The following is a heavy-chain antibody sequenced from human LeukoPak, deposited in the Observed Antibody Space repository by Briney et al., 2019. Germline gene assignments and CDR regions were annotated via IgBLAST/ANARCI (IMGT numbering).Heavy chain of an antibody. CDR2: FYTSGST. D-gene: IGHD3-22*01. V-gene: IGHV4-4*07. CDR3: AREALIEGFYYYMDV. Sequence: EALSLTCTVSGDSISSYYWSWIRQPAGQGLELIGRFYTSGSTNYNPSLKSRVTMSLDTSKNQFSLKLSSVTAADTAVYYCAREALIEGFYYYMDVWGKGTTVTVSS. J-gene: IGHJ6*03. CDR1: GDSISSYY.